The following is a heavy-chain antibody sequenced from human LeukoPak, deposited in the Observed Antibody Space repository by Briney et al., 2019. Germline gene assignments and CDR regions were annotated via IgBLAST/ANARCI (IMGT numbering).Heavy chain of an antibody. Sequence: PGRSLTLSCAASACSFDDYAMHWVRQAPGKGLEWVSCISWKSGRLPYAHSAKGRFTISIEKAKNSLYLQMNSLRPERTALYYSAKQGSVRLPYQADYSGEGALVTVS. V-gene: IGHV3-9*01. CDR1: ACSFDDYA. D-gene: IGHD3-10*01. J-gene: IGHJ4*02. CDR2: ISWKSGRL. CDR3: AKQGSVRLPYQADY.